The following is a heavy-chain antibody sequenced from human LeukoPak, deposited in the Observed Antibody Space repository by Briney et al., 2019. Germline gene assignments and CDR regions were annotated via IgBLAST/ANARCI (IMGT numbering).Heavy chain of an antibody. D-gene: IGHD1-26*01. J-gene: IGHJ4*02. CDR2: IYYGGTT. Sequence: SETLSLTCTVSGGSITSSSYYWGWIRQPPGKGLEWIGSIYYGGTTYYNPSLKSRVTISVDTSRNQFSLKVNSVTAADTAVYYCARRVGATFDYWGQGTLVTVSS. CDR1: GGSITSSSYY. V-gene: IGHV4-39*07. CDR3: ARRVGATFDY.